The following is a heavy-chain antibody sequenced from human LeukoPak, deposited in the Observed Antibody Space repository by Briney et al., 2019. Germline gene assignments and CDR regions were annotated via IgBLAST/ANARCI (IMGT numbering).Heavy chain of an antibody. Sequence: GGSLRLSCAASGFTFSSYAMHWVRQAPGKGLEWVAVISYDGSISFYAASVKGRFTISRDNSKNTLYLQMNSLRAEDTALYFCARDRRYCSGGSCYFDYFFDYWGQGTLVTVSS. J-gene: IGHJ4*02. CDR2: ISYDGSIS. D-gene: IGHD2-15*01. CDR1: GFTFSSYA. V-gene: IGHV3-30-3*01. CDR3: ARDRRYCSGGSCYFDYFFDY.